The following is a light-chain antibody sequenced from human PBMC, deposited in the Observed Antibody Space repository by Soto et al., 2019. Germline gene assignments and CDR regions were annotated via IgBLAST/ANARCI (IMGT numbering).Light chain of an antibody. V-gene: IGLV2-14*01. CDR2: EVS. J-gene: IGLJ1*01. CDR3: SSYTTSSIYV. CDR1: SSDIGAYNY. Sequence: QSVLTQPASVSGSPGQSITISCTGTSSDIGAYNYVSWFQQHPGKAPKLMIYEVSNRPSGVSDRFSGSKSGNTASLTISGLQAEDEADYYCSSYTTSSIYVFGTGTKVTLL.